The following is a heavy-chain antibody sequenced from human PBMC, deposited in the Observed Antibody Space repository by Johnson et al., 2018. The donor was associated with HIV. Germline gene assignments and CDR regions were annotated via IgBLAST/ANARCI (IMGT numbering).Heavy chain of an antibody. CDR1: GFAFSSYA. V-gene: IGHV3-23*01. Sequence: EVLLLESGGGLVQPGGSLRLSCAASGFAFSSYAMTWVRQAPGKGLEWVSSISGSGGSTYYADSVKGRFTISRDNSKNTLYLQMNSLRAEDTAVYYCARDSTPWGGDYVGYGFDIWGQGTMVTVSS. J-gene: IGHJ3*02. CDR2: ISGSGGST. CDR3: ARDSTPWGGDYVGYGFDI. D-gene: IGHD4-17*01.